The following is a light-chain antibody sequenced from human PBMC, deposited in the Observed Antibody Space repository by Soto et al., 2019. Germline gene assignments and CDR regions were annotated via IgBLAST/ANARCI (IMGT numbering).Light chain of an antibody. CDR1: QSVSSSY. Sequence: EIVLTQSPGTLSLSPGDRVTLSCRTSQSVSSSYLAWYQQKPGQAPRLLIYGASRRATGIPDRFSGSGSGTDFTLTISRLEPEDFAVYFCQQYTSSSYPFGQGTKLEIK. J-gene: IGKJ2*01. CDR3: QQYTSSSYP. V-gene: IGKV3-20*01. CDR2: GAS.